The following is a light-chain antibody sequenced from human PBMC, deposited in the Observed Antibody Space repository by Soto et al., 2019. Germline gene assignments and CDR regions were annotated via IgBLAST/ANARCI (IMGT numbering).Light chain of an antibody. CDR2: ATS. J-gene: IGKJ5*01. CDR3: QQYDNKPPIT. V-gene: IGKV3-15*01. CDR1: QSVRSN. Sequence: EIEMTQSPATLSVSPGERVTLSCRASQSVRSNVAWYQQKPGQAPRLLIYATSTRATGIPDRFRGSGSGTELTPPISSLQSEEFVVYHCQQYDNKPPITFGQGTRVDIK.